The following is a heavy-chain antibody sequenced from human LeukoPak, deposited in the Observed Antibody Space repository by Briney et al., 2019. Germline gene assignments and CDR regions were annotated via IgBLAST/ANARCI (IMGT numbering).Heavy chain of an antibody. V-gene: IGHV1-18*01. J-gene: IGHJ4*02. Sequence: ASVKVSCKASGYLFSGYGISWVRQAPGQGLEWMGWVSDYNGNTNYAQKFQGRVTMTTDTSTTTAYMELRSLKSDDTAVYYRARDRVSLVRGIPDYWGQGTLVTVSS. CDR3: ARDRVSLVRGIPDY. CDR2: VSDYNGNT. D-gene: IGHD3-10*01. CDR1: GYLFSGYG.